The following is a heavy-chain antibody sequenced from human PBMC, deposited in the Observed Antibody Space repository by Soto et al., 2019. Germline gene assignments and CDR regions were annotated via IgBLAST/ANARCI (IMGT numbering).Heavy chain of an antibody. Sequence: GGSLRLSCAASGFTFSNYWMTWVRQAPGKGLEWVANINQDGGLKFYVDSIKGRFTISRDNAKTSLFLEMNSLRSVTAADTATYFCTVRDEVTSYYINHWGRGTLVTVSS. D-gene: IGHD6-25*01. CDR3: YFCTVRDEVTSYYINH. CDR2: INQDGGLK. CDR1: GFTFSNYW. J-gene: IGHJ4*02. V-gene: IGHV3-7*01.